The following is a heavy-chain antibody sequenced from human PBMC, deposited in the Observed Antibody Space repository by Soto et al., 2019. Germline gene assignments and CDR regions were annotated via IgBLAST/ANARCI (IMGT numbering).Heavy chain of an antibody. D-gene: IGHD1-26*01. Sequence: PGGPLRLSCAASGFTFSSDAMSWVRQAPGKVLEWVSAISGSGGSTYYADSVKGRFTISRDNSKNTLYLQMNSLRAEDTAVYYCAKSLGRGFTTQPKEWSYDYWGQGTLVNVSS. V-gene: IGHV3-23*01. CDR1: GFTFSSDA. J-gene: IGHJ4*02. CDR3: AKSLGRGFTTQPKEWSYDY. CDR2: ISGSGGST.